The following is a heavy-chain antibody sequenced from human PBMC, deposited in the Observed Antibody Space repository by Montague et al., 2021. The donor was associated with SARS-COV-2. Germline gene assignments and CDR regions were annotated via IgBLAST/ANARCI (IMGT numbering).Heavy chain of an antibody. Sequence: ETLSLTCTVSGGSISTYYWSRIRQSPGKGLGWIGYIYYSGKPNYNPSXTSGLSMSVDTSKNQFSLELSSVNAADAAVIFCARGKGRSPDAFDIWGQGITVTVSS. CDR2: IYYSGKP. V-gene: IGHV4-59*01. CDR3: ARGKGRSPDAFDI. CDR1: GGSISTYY. J-gene: IGHJ3*02. D-gene: IGHD2-15*01.